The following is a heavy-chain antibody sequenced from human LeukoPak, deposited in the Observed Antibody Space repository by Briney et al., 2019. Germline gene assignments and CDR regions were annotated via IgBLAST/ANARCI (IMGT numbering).Heavy chain of an antibody. CDR1: GVTFSTYA. V-gene: IGHV3-23*01. CDR3: ARGAGYNYPYYFDY. D-gene: IGHD5-24*01. J-gene: IGHJ4*02. CDR2: TSDSGSTT. Sequence: GGSLRLSCVASGVTFSTYAMNWVRQVPGKGLEWVSLTSDSGSTTYHADSVKGRFTISRDNSKNTLYLQMNSLRAEDTAVYYCARGAGYNYPYYFDYWGQGTLVTVSS.